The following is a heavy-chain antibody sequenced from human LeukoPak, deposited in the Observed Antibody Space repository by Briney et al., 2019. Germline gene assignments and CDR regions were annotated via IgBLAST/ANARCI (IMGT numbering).Heavy chain of an antibody. CDR1: GFTFSSYW. Sequence: GGSLRLSCAASGFTFSSYWMHWVRQAPGKGLVWVSRINSDGSSTSYADSVKGRFTISRDNAKNTLYLQMNSLRAEDTAVYYCAKDRACGQWNCQGSDYWGQGTLVTVSS. D-gene: IGHD1-7*01. CDR2: INSDGSST. V-gene: IGHV3-74*01. CDR3: AKDRACGQWNCQGSDY. J-gene: IGHJ4*02.